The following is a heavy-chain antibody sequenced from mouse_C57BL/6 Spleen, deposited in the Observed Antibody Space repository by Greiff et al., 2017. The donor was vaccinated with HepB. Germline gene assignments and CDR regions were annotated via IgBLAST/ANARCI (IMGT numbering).Heavy chain of an antibody. D-gene: IGHD2-10*02. CDR2: IYPGDGDT. Sequence: VQLQQSGPELVKPGASVKISCKASGYAFSSSWMNWVKQRPGKGLEWIGRIYPGDGDTNYNGKFKGKATLTADKSSSTAYMQLSSLTSEDSAVYFCAREGYGNLHFDYWGQGTTLTVSS. CDR1: GYAFSSSW. V-gene: IGHV1-82*01. J-gene: IGHJ2*01. CDR3: AREGYGNLHFDY.